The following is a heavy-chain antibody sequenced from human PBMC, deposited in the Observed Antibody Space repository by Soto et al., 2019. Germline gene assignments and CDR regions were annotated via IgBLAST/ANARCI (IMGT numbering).Heavy chain of an antibody. Sequence: GGSVRLSCAASGFTFSSYGMHWVRQAPGKGLEWVAVISYDGTNNYYTESVKGRFTISRDNSKNTLFLQMNSLRAEDTAVYFCAKGDCSGGSCYFSAFDIWGQGTMVTVSS. D-gene: IGHD2-15*01. J-gene: IGHJ3*02. V-gene: IGHV3-30*18. CDR3: AKGDCSGGSCYFSAFDI. CDR2: ISYDGTNN. CDR1: GFTFSSYG.